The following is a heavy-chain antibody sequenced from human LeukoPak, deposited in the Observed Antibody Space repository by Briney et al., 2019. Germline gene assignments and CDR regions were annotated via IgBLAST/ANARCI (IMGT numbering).Heavy chain of an antibody. CDR3: ARHGVTMVRGAQDWFDP. J-gene: IGHJ5*02. CDR2: IYYSGST. V-gene: IGHV4-59*08. D-gene: IGHD3-10*01. Sequence: SETLSLTCTVSGGSISSYYWSWIRQPPGKGLEWIGYIYYSGSTNYNPSLKSRVTISVDTSKNQFSLKLSSVTAADTAVYYCARHGVTMVRGAQDWFDPWGQGTLVTVSS. CDR1: GGSISSYY.